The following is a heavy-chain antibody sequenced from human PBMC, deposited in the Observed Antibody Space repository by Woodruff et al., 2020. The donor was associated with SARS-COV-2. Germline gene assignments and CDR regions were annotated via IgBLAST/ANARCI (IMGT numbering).Heavy chain of an antibody. Sequence: ISRDNSKNTLYLQMNSLRAEDTAVYYCAKEDSIPATAIYFDYWGQGTLVTVSS. D-gene: IGHD2-21*02. V-gene: IGHV3-23*01. CDR3: AKEDSIPATAIYFDY. J-gene: IGHJ4*02.